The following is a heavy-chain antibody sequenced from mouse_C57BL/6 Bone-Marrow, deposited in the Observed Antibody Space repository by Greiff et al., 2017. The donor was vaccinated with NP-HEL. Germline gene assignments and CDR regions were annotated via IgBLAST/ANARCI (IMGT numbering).Heavy chain of an antibody. Sequence: QVQLQQPGAELVMPGASVKLSCKASGYTFTSYWMHWVKQRPGQGLEWIGEIDPSDSYTNYNQKFKGKSTLTVDKSSSTAYMQLSSLTSEDSAVYYCARGETTVVAEYFDVWGTGTTVTVSS. J-gene: IGHJ1*03. V-gene: IGHV1-69*01. CDR3: ARGETTVVAEYFDV. CDR1: GYTFTSYW. CDR2: IDPSDSYT. D-gene: IGHD1-1*01.